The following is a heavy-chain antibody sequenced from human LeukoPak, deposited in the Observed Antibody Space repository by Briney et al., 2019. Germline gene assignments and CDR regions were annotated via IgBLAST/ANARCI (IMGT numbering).Heavy chain of an antibody. V-gene: IGHV4-39*07. CDR3: ARAKGAAAGNVGYYFDY. J-gene: IGHJ4*02. CDR1: GGSISSSSYY. D-gene: IGHD6-13*01. Sequence: SETLSLTCTVSGGSISSSSYYWGWIRQPPGKGLEWIGSIYYSGSTYYNPSLKSRVTISVDTSKNQFSLKLSSVTAADTAVYYCARAKGAAAGNVGYYFDYWGQGTLVTVSS. CDR2: IYYSGST.